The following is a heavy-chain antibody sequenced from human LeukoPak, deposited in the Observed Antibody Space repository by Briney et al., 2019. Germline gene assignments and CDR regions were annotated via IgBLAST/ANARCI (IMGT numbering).Heavy chain of an antibody. J-gene: IGHJ4*02. CDR2: IWSDGSNE. CDR1: GFTFNSHV. V-gene: IGHV3-33*01. D-gene: IGHD2-15*01. CDR3: ARGQVCSGGSCFRLFGY. Sequence: GGSLRLSCAASGFTFNSHVIHWVRQAPGKGLEWVAHIWSDGSNEYYADSVKGRFTISRDNSKNTLYLQMNSLRAEDTAVYYCARGQVCSGGSCFRLFGYWGQGTLVTVSS.